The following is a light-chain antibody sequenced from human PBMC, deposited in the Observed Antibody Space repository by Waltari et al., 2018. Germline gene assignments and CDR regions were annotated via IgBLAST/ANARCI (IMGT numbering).Light chain of an antibody. Sequence: DIQMTQSPSSLSASVGDRVTITCRASQGISSYLAWYQQKPGKVPKLLIYAASTLQSGVQSRFSGSGSGTDFTLTISSLQPEDVATYYCQKYNSAPLTFGGGTKVEIK. J-gene: IGKJ4*01. CDR1: QGISSY. CDR3: QKYNSAPLT. V-gene: IGKV1-27*01. CDR2: AAS.